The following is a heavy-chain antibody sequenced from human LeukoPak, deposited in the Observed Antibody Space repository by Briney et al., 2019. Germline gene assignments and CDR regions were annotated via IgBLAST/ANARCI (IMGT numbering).Heavy chain of an antibody. V-gene: IGHV3-66*01. D-gene: IGHD5-18*01. CDR1: GFTVRNNY. Sequence: GGSLRLSCEASGFTVRNNYMTWVRQAPGKGLEWVSVIYSGGGTYYADSVKDRFTISRDNSKNTLYLQMNSLRVEDSAVYYCTRVFAYSYGDFDNWGQGTLVAVSS. CDR3: TRVFAYSYGDFDN. J-gene: IGHJ4*02. CDR2: IYSGGGT.